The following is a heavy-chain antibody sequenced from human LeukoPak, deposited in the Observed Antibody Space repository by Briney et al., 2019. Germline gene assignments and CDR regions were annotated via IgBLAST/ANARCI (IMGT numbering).Heavy chain of an antibody. V-gene: IGHV3-30*02. CDR1: GFTFSSYG. CDR2: IRYDGSNK. D-gene: IGHD1-7*01. Sequence: GGSLRLSCAASGFTFSSYGMHWVRQAPGKGLEWVAFIRYDGSNKYYADSVKGRFTISRDNSKNTLYLQMNSLRAEDTAVYYCAKGGLTGTQSGYYYYYMDVWGKGTTVTVSS. CDR3: AKGGLTGTQSGYYYYYMDV. J-gene: IGHJ6*03.